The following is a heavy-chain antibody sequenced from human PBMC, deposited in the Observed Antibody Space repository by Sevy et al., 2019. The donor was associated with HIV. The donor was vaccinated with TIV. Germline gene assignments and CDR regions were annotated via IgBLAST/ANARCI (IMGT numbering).Heavy chain of an antibody. CDR2: INHSGST. J-gene: IGHJ4*02. V-gene: IGHV4-34*01. CDR3: ARGDDYSALDY. Sequence: SETLSLTCAVYGGSFSGYYWTWIRQPPGKGLEWIGEINHSGSTNYNPSLKSRVTISVDTSKNQFYLKLSSVTAADTAVYYCARGDDYSALDYWGQGTLVTVSS. CDR1: GGSFSGYY. D-gene: IGHD4-4*01.